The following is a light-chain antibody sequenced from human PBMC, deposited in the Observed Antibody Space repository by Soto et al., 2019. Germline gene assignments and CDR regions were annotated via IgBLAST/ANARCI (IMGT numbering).Light chain of an antibody. CDR3: TSYTTSITLI. V-gene: IGLV2-14*01. CDR1: SSDVGHYNY. CDR2: EVS. J-gene: IGLJ2*01. Sequence: QSALTQPASVSGSPGQSITISCTGTSSDVGHYNYVSWYQQHPGKAPKLMIYEVSNRPSGVSNRFSGSKSGNTASLAISGLQAEDEADYYCTSYTTSITLIFGGGTKLTVL.